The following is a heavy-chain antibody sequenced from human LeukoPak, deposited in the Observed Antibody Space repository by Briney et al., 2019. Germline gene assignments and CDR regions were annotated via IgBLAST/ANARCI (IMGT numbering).Heavy chain of an antibody. J-gene: IGHJ4*02. CDR1: GFTFSHYA. V-gene: IGHV3-64D*08. D-gene: IGHD3-22*01. CDR3: VIDPYYYDSSGSQGI. CDR2: ISDNGDGT. Sequence: GGSLRLSCSASGFTFSHYAFHWVRQAPGKGLEYVSAISDNGDGTYYADSVKGRFSISRHNSKNTLYLQMSSLRPEDTAVYYCVIDPYYYDSSGSQGIWGQGTLVTVSS.